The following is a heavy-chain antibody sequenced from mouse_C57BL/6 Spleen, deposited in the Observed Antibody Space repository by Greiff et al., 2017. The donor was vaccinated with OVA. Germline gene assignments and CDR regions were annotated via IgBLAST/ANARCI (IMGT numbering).Heavy chain of an antibody. Sequence: VQLQQSGAELVRPGASVKLSCKASDSTFTNYYFTMMKQRHGQGLEWSASIEPGSGNTYYNEKFKGKATLTAEKSSSTAYMQLSSLTSEDSAVYCCAKSYANYDWFAYWGQGTLVTVSA. CDR1: DSTFTNYY. J-gene: IGHJ3*01. CDR3: AKSYANYDWFAY. V-gene: IGHV1-76*01. D-gene: IGHD2-1*01. CDR2: IEPGSGNT.